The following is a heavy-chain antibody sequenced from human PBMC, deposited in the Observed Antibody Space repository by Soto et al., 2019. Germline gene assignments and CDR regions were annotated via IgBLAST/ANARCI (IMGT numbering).Heavy chain of an antibody. V-gene: IGHV4-30-4*01. CDR2: IYYSGST. J-gene: IGHJ4*02. D-gene: IGHD5-12*01. CDR1: GGSISSGDYY. CDR3: ARRSLVATIPFDY. Sequence: SETLSLTCTVSGGSISSGDYYWSWIRQPPGKGLEWIGYIYYSGSTYYNPSLKSRVTISVDTSKNQFSLKLSSVTAADTAVYYCARRSLVATIPFDYWGQGTLVTVSS.